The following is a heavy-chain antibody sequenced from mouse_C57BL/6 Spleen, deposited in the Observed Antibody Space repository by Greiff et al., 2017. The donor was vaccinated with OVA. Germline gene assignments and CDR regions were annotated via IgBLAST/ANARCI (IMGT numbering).Heavy chain of an antibody. V-gene: IGHV1-81*01. CDR2: IYPRSGNT. CDR1: GYTFTSYG. J-gene: IGHJ4*01. Sequence: VKLQESGAELARPGASVKLSCKASGYTFTSYGISWVKQRTGQGLEWIGEIYPRSGNTYYNEKFKGKATLTADKSSSTAYMELRSLTSEDSAVYFCARSSPDYYAMDYWGQGTSVTVSS. CDR3: ARSSPDYYAMDY.